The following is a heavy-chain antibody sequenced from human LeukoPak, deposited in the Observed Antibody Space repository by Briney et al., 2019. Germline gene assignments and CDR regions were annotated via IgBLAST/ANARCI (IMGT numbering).Heavy chain of an antibody. J-gene: IGHJ4*02. V-gene: IGHV3-48*01. CDR2: ISSSSSTI. Sequence: TGGSLRLSCAASGFTFSSYSMNWVRQAPGKGLEWVSYISSSSSTIYYADSVKGRLTISRDNAKNSLYLQMNSLRAEDTAVYYCAKGGPWIQLWWLDYWGQGTLVTVSS. CDR1: GFTFSSYS. CDR3: AKGGPWIQLWWLDY. D-gene: IGHD5-18*01.